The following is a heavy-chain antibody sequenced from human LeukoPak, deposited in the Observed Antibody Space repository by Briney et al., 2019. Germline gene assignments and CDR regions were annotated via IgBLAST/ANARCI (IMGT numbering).Heavy chain of an antibody. CDR1: GLTFSGYD. CDR2: MSYGGQNE. Sequence: GGSLRLSCAATGLTFSGYDMHWVRQAPGKGPEWVAVMSYGGQNERYADSVKGRFTISRDNSKNMLYMQMNSLKAEDTAVYYCARVSGKILIWPQPFGDGMDVWGQGTTVTVSS. J-gene: IGHJ6*02. CDR3: ARVSGKILIWPQPFGDGMDV. V-gene: IGHV3-30*03. D-gene: IGHD2-8*01.